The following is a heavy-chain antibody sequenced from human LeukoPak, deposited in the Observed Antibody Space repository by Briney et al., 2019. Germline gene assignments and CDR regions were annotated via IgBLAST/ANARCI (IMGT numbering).Heavy chain of an antibody. CDR1: GYSISSGYY. V-gene: IGHV4-38-2*02. Sequence: SETLSLTCTVSGYSISSGYYWGWIRQPPGKGLEWIGSIYHSGSTYYNPSLKSRVTISVDTSRNQFSLKLSSVTAADTAVYYCARSELLWFGKVNSGFDFWGQGTLVTVSS. CDR3: ARSELLWFGKVNSGFDF. CDR2: IYHSGST. J-gene: IGHJ4*02. D-gene: IGHD3-10*01.